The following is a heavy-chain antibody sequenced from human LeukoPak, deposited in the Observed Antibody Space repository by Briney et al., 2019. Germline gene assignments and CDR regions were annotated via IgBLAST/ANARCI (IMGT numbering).Heavy chain of an antibody. CDR1: GITFDDYA. V-gene: IGHV3-23*01. CDR3: AKKRDDSDYLYFGP. J-gene: IGHJ5*02. Sequence: PGGSLRLSCGASGITFDDYAMHWVRQVPGKGLEWVSTLSGSGTGIYYADSVRGRFTISRDTSKYTLYLQMNSLRVEDTAVYYCAKKRDDSDYLYFGPWGQGTLVTVSS. CDR2: LSGSGTGI. D-gene: IGHD3-22*01.